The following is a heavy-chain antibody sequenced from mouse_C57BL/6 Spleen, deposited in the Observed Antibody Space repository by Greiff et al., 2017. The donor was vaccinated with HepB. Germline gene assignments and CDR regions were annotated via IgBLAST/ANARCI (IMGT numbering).Heavy chain of an antibody. D-gene: IGHD2-1*01. CDR2: IYPGSGNT. J-gene: IGHJ3*01. CDR1: GYTFTDYY. Sequence: VQLQQSGAELVRPGASVKLSCKASGYTFTDYYINWVKQRPGQGLEWIARIYPGSGNTYYNEKFKGKATLTAEKSSSTAYMQLSSLTSEDSAVYFCARGGNYVFAYWGQGTLVTVSA. V-gene: IGHV1-76*01. CDR3: ARGGNYVFAY.